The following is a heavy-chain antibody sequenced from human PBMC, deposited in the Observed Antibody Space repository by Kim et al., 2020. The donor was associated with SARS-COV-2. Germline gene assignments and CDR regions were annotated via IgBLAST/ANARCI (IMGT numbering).Heavy chain of an antibody. D-gene: IGHD6-19*01. CDR1: GFTFSSYW. CDR3: ARDIGGIAVAGERPDAFDI. J-gene: IGHJ3*02. V-gene: IGHV3-7*03. Sequence: GGSLRLSCAASGFTFSSYWMSWVRQAPGKGLEWVANIKQDGSEKYYVDSVKGRFTISRDNAKNSLYLQMNSLRAEDTAVYYCARDIGGIAVAGERPDAFDIWGQGTMVTVSS. CDR2: IKQDGSEK.